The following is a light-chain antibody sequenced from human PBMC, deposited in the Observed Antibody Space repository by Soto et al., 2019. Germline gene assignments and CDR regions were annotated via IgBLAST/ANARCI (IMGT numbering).Light chain of an antibody. CDR1: QSVTTS. CDR3: QQSYKIPFT. V-gene: IGKV1-39*01. CDR2: GGS. J-gene: IGKJ3*01. Sequence: DNQMTQSPSSLSASVGDRVTITCRASQSVTTSLNWYQQKPGTAPKLLIYGGSSLVSGVPSRFSGRRSGTDFSLTISSLQTEDFATYYCQQSYKIPFTFGPGTNVDMK.